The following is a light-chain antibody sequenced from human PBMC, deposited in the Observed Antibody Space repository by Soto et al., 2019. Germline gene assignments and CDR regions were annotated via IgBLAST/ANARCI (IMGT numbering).Light chain of an antibody. Sequence: QSALAQPSSVSGSPGQSITISCTGTSTDVGGYNYVSWYQHHPGKGPKLIIYEVSNRPSGVSDRFSGSKSGNKASLIISNLEAEDESEYYCGSYTSTDTPFVFGTGTKVTV. V-gene: IGLV2-14*01. CDR1: STDVGGYNY. CDR2: EVS. J-gene: IGLJ1*01. CDR3: GSYTSTDTPFV.